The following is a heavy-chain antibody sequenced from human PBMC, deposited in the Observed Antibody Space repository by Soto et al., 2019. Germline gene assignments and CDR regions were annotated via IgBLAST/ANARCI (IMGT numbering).Heavy chain of an antibody. CDR1: GFTFTSSA. D-gene: IGHD6-19*01. CDR3: AADLGLGSGWYYHYYGMDV. J-gene: IGHJ6*02. CDR2: IVVGSGNT. V-gene: IGHV1-58*02. Sequence: SVKVSCKASGFTFTSSAMQWVRQARGQRLEWIGWIVVGSGNTNYAQKFQERVTITRDMSTSTAYMELSSLRSEDTAVYYCAADLGLGSGWYYHYYGMDVWGQGTTVTVSS.